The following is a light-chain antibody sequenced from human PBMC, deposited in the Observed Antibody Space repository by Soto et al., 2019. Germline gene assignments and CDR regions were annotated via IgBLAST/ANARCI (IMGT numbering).Light chain of an antibody. J-gene: IGLJ2*01. CDR1: SSNIGAGYD. CDR3: KSYDSSLSGVV. V-gene: IGLV1-40*01. CDR2: SNR. Sequence: QSVLTQPPSVSGAPGQRVTISCTGSSSNIGAGYDVHWYQQLPRTAPKLLIYSNRNRPSGVPDRFSGSKSGTSASLAITGLQAEDEADYYCKSYDSSLSGVVFGGGTKLTVL.